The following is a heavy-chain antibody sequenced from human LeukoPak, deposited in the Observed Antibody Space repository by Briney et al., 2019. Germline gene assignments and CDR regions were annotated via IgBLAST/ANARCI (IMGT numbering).Heavy chain of an antibody. CDR3: ATLSSGSGSYLNWFDP. CDR2: FDPEDGET. V-gene: IGHV1-24*01. Sequence: GASVKVSCKVSGYTLTELSMRWVRQAPGKGLEWMGGFDPEDGETIYAQKFQGRVTMTEDTSTDTAYMELSSLRSEDTAVYYCATLSSGSGSYLNWFDPWGQGTLVTVSS. J-gene: IGHJ5*02. CDR1: GYTLTELS. D-gene: IGHD3-10*01.